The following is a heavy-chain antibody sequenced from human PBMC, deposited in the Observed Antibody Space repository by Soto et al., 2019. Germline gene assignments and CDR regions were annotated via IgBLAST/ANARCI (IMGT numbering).Heavy chain of an antibody. CDR2: IYYSGST. Sequence: QLQLQESGPGLVKPSETLSLTCTVSGGSISSSSYYWGWIRQPPGKGLEWIGSIYYSGSTYYNPSLKMRVTXSXDXXKNQFSLKLSSVTAADTAVYYCARLVYDSSGYRPGWGQGTLVTVSS. D-gene: IGHD3-22*01. V-gene: IGHV4-39*01. J-gene: IGHJ4*02. CDR3: ARLVYDSSGYRPG. CDR1: GGSISSSSYY.